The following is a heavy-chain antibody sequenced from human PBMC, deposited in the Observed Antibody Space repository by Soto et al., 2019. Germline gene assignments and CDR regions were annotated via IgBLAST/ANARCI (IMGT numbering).Heavy chain of an antibody. J-gene: IGHJ6*02. D-gene: IGHD4-17*01. CDR1: GGSISSSSYY. CDR3: ARDYGDFYDYYYGMDV. V-gene: IGHV4-39*07. CDR2: IYYSGST. Sequence: PSETLSLTCTVSGGSISSSSYYWGWIRQPPGKGLEWIGYIYYSGSTYYNPSLKSRVTISVDTSKNQFSLKLSSVTAADTAVYYCARDYGDFYDYYYGMDVWGQGTTVTVSS.